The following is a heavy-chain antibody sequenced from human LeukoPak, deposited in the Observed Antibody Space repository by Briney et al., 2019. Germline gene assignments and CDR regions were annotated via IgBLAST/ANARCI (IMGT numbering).Heavy chain of an antibody. J-gene: IGHJ1*01. D-gene: IGHD2-15*01. Sequence: GGSLRLSCAAFGFTFDNYAMHWVRQAPGKGLEWVSSISWNSANIAYADSVKGRFTISRDNAKNSLYLQMNSLRPEDMALYYCVKDTSGASQYFQYWGHGTVVTVSS. CDR3: VKDTSGASQYFQY. CDR2: ISWNSANI. V-gene: IGHV3-9*03. CDR1: GFTFDNYA.